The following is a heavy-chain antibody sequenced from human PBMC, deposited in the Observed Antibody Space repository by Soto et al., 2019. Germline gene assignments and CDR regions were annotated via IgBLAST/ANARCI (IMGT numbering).Heavy chain of an antibody. V-gene: IGHV3-66*01. D-gene: IGHD3-10*01. J-gene: IGHJ3*02. CDR2: IYSGGST. CDR1: GFTVSSNY. CDR3: ASEFGELYSAFDI. Sequence: GGSLRLSCAASGFTVSSNYMSWVRQAPGKGLEWVSVIYSGGSTYCADSVKGRFTISRDNSKNTLYLQMNSLRAEDTAVYYCASEFGELYSAFDIWGQGTMVTVSS.